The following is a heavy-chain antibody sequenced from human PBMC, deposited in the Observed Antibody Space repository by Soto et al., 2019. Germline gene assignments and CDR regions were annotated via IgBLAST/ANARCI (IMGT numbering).Heavy chain of an antibody. D-gene: IGHD6-19*01. J-gene: IGHJ5*02. CDR2: IIPIFGTA. CDR3: ARGAVAVSTIHFVNWLAP. V-gene: IGHV1-69*13. CDR1: GGTFSSYA. Sequence: GASVKVSCKASGGTFSSYAISWVRQAPGQGLEWMGGIIPIFGTANYAQKFQGRVTITADESTSTAYMELSSLRSDDTAVYYCARGAVAVSTIHFVNWLAPCGQGTLVTVFS.